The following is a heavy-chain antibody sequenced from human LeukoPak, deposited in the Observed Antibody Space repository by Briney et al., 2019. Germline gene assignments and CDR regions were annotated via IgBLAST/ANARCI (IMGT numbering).Heavy chain of an antibody. J-gene: IGHJ4*02. CDR2: IYYSGST. V-gene: IGHV4-59*08. D-gene: IGHD3-9*01. Sequence: SETPSLTCIVSGGSISSYYWSWIRQPPGKGLEWIGYIYYSGSTNYNPSLKSRVAISVDTSKNQFSLKLTSVTAADTAVYYCARHDMDVSGGGLDYFDYWGQGTLVTVSS. CDR3: ARHDMDVSGGGLDYFDY. CDR1: GGSISSYY.